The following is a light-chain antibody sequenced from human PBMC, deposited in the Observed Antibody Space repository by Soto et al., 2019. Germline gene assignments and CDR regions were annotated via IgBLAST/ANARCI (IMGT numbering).Light chain of an antibody. Sequence: EIVMTQSPATLSVSPGERATLSCRASQSVSSNLAWYQQKPGQAPRLLIYGASTRATGIPARFSGSGSGTEFTLTISSLQAEDFAVYYCQQYNKWLTFGQETKVDIK. V-gene: IGKV3-15*01. CDR3: QQYNKWLT. CDR1: QSVSSN. CDR2: GAS. J-gene: IGKJ1*01.